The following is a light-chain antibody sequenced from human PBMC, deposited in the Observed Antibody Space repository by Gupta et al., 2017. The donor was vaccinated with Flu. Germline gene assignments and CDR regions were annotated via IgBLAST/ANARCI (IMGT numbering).Light chain of an antibody. Sequence: QSALTQPASVPGSPGQSITISCTGTSSDVGYYNYVSWYQQYPGKAPKLMIYDVNNRPSGVSDRFSGSKSGNTASLTISGLQAEDEADYYCSSYTRSSTHVFGTGTKVTVL. CDR1: SSDVGYYNY. CDR2: DVN. J-gene: IGLJ1*01. V-gene: IGLV2-14*01. CDR3: SSYTRSSTHV.